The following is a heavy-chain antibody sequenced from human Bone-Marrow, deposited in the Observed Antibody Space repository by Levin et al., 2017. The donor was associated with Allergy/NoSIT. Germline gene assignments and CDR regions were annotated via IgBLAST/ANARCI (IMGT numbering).Heavy chain of an antibody. D-gene: IGHD1-26*01. J-gene: IGHJ6*02. Sequence: LSLTCAASGFTFSDHYMDWVRQAPGKGLEWVGRTRNKANSYTTEYAASVKGRFTISRDDSKNSLYLQMNSLKTEDTAVYYCARGGGSYYYYYGMDVWGQGTTVTVSS. CDR3: ARGGGSYYYYYGMDV. V-gene: IGHV3-72*01. CDR2: TRNKANSYTT. CDR1: GFTFSDHY.